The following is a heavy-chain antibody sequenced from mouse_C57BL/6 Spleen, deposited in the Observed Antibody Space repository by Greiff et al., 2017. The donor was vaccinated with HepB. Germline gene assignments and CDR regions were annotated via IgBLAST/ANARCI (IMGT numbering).Heavy chain of an antibody. CDR3: ATSMITTTAYYYAMDY. J-gene: IGHJ4*01. CDR1: GFSLTSYG. D-gene: IGHD2-4*01. Sequence: VNVVESGPGLVAPSQSLSITCTVSGFSLTSYGVHWVRQPPGKGLEWLVVIWSDGSTTYNSALKSRLSISKDNSKSQVFLKMNSLQTDDTAMYYCATSMITTTAYYYAMDYWGQGTSVTVSS. V-gene: IGHV2-6*03. CDR2: IWSDGST.